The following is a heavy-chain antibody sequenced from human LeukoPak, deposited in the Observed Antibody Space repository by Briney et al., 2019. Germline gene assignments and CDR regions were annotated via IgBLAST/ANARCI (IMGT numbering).Heavy chain of an antibody. D-gene: IGHD3-22*01. CDR3: ARTPEYYYDSSGYYGR. J-gene: IGHJ4*02. CDR1: GFTFSSYW. Sequence: PGGSLRLSCAASGFTFSSYWMHWVRQAPGKGLVWVSRINSDGSSTSYADSVKGRFTISRDNSKNTLYLQMNSLRAEDTAVYYCARTPEYYYDSSGYYGRWGQGTLVTVSS. CDR2: INSDGSST. V-gene: IGHV3-74*01.